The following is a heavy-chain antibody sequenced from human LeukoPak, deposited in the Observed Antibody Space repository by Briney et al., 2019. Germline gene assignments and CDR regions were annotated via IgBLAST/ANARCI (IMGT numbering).Heavy chain of an antibody. CDR2: IYYSGST. D-gene: IGHD1-26*01. Sequence: SETLSLTCTVSGGSISSYYWSWILQPPGKGLEWIGYIYYSGSTNYNPSLKSRVTISVDTSKNQFSLKLSSVTAADTAVYYCARELVGATKAFDYWGQGTLVTVSS. J-gene: IGHJ4*02. CDR1: GGSISSYY. CDR3: ARELVGATKAFDY. V-gene: IGHV4-59*01.